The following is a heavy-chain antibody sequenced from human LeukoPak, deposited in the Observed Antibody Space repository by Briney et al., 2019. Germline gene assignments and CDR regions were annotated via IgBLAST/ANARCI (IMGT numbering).Heavy chain of an antibody. J-gene: IGHJ4*02. D-gene: IGHD2-15*01. V-gene: IGHV3-21*01. CDR3: ARGVVD. CDR1: GFTFSSYS. Sequence: PGGSLRLSCAASGFTFSSYSMNWVRQAPGKGLEWVSSISSSSSYINYADSVKGRFTISRDNAKNSLYLQMNSLRAEDTAVYYCARGVVDWGQGTLVTVSS. CDR2: ISSSSSYI.